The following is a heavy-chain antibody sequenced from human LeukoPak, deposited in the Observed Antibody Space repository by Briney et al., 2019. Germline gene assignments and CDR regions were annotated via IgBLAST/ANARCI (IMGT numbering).Heavy chain of an antibody. J-gene: IGHJ4*02. V-gene: IGHV1-2*02. D-gene: IGHD6-19*01. CDR3: ARSLAVAGTSYYFDY. CDR2: INPNSGGT. Sequence: ASVKVSCKASGYTFTGYYMHWVRQAPGQGLEWMGWINPNSGGTNYAQKFQGRVTMTRDTSISTAYMELSRLRSDDTAVYYCARSLAVAGTSYYFDYWGQGTLVTVSS. CDR1: GYTFTGYY.